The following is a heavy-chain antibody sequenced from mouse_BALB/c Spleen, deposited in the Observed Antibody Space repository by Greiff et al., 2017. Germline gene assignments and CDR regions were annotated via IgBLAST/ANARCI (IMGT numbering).Heavy chain of an antibody. D-gene: IGHD2-4*01. CDR1: GFTFSSYA. CDR2: ISSGGSYT. CDR3: ARVRDDYDDYAMDY. Sequence: EVMLVESGGGLVKPGGSLKLSCAASGFTFSSYAMSWVRQTPEKRLEWVATISSGGSYTYYPDSVKGRFTISRDNAKNTLYLQMSSLKSEDTAMYYCARVRDDYDDYAMDYWGQGTSVTVSS. J-gene: IGHJ4*01. V-gene: IGHV5-9-1*01.